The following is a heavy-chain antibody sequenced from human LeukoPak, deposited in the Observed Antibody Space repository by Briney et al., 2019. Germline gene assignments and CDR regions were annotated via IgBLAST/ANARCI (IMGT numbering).Heavy chain of an antibody. J-gene: IGHJ5*02. CDR2: MNPNSGNT. D-gene: IGHD2-2*02. Sequence: ASVKVSCKASGYTFTSYDINWVRQATGQGLEWMGWMNPNSGNTGYAQKFQGRVTITRNTSISTAYMELSSLRSEDTAVYYCARGQSGGYQLLYPPPGNWFDPWGQGTLVTVSS. CDR1: GYTFTSYD. CDR3: ARGQSGGYQLLYPPPGNWFDP. V-gene: IGHV1-8*03.